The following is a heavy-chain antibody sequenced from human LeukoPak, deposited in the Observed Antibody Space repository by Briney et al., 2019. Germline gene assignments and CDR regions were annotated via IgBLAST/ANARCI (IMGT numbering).Heavy chain of an antibody. D-gene: IGHD3-3*01. CDR1: GFTFSDYW. CDR3: ARDGRFSYGAFDI. V-gene: IGHV3-7*01. J-gene: IGHJ3*02. Sequence: GSLRLSCVASGFTFSDYWMTWVRQAPGKGLECVANIKQDGSEKFYVDSVKGRFTISRDNAKNSLYLQMNSLRAEDTAVYYCARDGRFSYGAFDIWGQGTMVTVS. CDR2: IKQDGSEK.